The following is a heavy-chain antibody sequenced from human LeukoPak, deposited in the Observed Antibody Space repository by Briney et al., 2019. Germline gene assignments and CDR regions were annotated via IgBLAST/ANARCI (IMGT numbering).Heavy chain of an antibody. CDR2: ITGSGGST. CDR1: GFGFTFSNHA. Sequence: GGSLRLSCGASGFGFTFSNHAMSWVRQAPGKGLDWVSAITGSGGSTYYADSVKGRFTISRDNSKNTLYLQMNSLRAEDTAVFYCAKSYGDNYYYYYMDVWGKGTTVTVSS. D-gene: IGHD4-17*01. CDR3: AKSYGDNYYYYYMDV. V-gene: IGHV3-23*01. J-gene: IGHJ6*03.